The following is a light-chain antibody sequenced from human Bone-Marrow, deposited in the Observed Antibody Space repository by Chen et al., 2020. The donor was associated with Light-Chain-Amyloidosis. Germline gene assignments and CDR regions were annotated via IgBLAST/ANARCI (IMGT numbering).Light chain of an antibody. CDR1: DLPTKY. CDR2: RDT. CDR3: QSADSSGTYEVI. J-gene: IGLJ2*01. Sequence: SYELTQPPSVSVSPGQTARITCSGDDLPTKYAYWYQQKPGQAPVLVIHRDTERPSGISERFSGSSSGTTALLTMSGVQAEDEDEYHCQSADSSGTYEVIFGGRTKLTVL. V-gene: IGLV3-25*03.